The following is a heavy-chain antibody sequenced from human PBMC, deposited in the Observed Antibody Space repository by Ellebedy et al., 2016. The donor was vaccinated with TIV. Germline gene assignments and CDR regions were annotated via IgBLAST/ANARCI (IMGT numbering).Heavy chain of an antibody. CDR2: ISSKYHGETR. CDR1: GFTFEDYG. D-gene: IGHD5-24*01. J-gene: IGHJ4*02. CDR3: ARVVAATNLIDS. V-gene: IGHV3-49*04. Sequence: PGGSLRLSCKGSGFTFEDYGMAWVRQAPGKGLEWIAFISSKYHGETRDYAKSVEGRFLLSRDDYKNVAYLQMNSLTTEDTGLYYCARVVAATNLIDSWGQGTLVTVSS.